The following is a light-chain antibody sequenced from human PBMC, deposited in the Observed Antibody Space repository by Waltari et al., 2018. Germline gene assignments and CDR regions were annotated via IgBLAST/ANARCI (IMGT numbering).Light chain of an antibody. CDR2: DVS. V-gene: IGLV2-14*01. J-gene: IGLJ3*02. Sequence: QSALTQPASVSGSPGQSITISCTGTISDVGAYNYVSWYQQHPGKAPKPMIYDVSNRPSGVSNRFSGSKSGNTASLTISGLQAEDEADYYCSSYTTTNNWVFGGGTKLTVL. CDR1: ISDVGAYNY. CDR3: SSYTTTNNWV.